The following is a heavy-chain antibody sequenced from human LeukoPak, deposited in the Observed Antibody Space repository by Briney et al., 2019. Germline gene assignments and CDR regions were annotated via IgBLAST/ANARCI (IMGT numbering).Heavy chain of an antibody. CDR1: GFTFSDYY. CDR3: ARYYGSGFMDV. CDR2: INRGGSTT. J-gene: IGHJ6*02. Sequence: GGSLRLSCAASGFTFSDYYMSWIRQAPGKGLEWVSYINRGGSTTYYADSVKGRFTISRDNAKNSLFLQTNSLRGKDTAVYYCARYYGSGFMDVWGQGATVTVS. V-gene: IGHV3-11*01. D-gene: IGHD3-10*01.